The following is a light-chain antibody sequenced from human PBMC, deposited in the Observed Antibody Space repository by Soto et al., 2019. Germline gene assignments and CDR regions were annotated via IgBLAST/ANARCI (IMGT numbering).Light chain of an antibody. V-gene: IGKV1-5*03. CDR2: KAS. J-gene: IGKJ5*01. CDR3: QQYNVYST. CDR1: QSISSW. Sequence: DIQMTQSPSTLSASIGDRVNITCRASQSISSWLAWYQQKPGKAPKVLIYKASNLESGVPSRFSGSGSETEFTLTISSLQPDDFATYYCQQYNVYSTFGGGTRLEIK.